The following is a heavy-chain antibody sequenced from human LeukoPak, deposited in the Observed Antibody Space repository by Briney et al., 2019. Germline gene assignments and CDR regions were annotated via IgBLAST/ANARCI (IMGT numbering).Heavy chain of an antibody. J-gene: IGHJ4*02. D-gene: IGHD3-22*01. CDR1: GFPVSSNS. Sequence: GGSLRLSCAASGFPVSSNSMTWVRQAPGKGLEWVSIIYSGGSTYYADFVKGRFTISRDNSKNTLYLQLNSLRAEDTAVYYCTKEEHDSNSHWGQGTLVTVSS. V-gene: IGHV3-53*01. CDR3: TKEEHDSNSH. CDR2: IYSGGST.